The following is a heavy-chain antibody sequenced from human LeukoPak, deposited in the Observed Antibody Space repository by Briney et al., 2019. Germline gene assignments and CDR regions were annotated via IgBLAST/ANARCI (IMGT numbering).Heavy chain of an antibody. CDR3: TRKATTGPTKAAFDV. D-gene: IGHD4-17*01. CDR2: IYHSGSG. CDR1: GYSISNDYY. V-gene: IGHV4-28*01. J-gene: IGHJ3*01. Sequence: SETLSLTCAVSGYSISNDYYWGWIRQPPGRGLEWIGHIYHSGSGYYNPSLKSRVAMSVDTSKNQFSLKLSSVTAVDTAVYYCTRKATTGPTKAAFDVWGQGTMVTVSS.